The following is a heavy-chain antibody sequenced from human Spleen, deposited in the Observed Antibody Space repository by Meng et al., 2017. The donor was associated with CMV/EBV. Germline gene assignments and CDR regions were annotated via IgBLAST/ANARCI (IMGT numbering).Heavy chain of an antibody. Sequence: QLQLQESGPGLVKPSETLSLTCTVSGGSISSSSYYWGWIRQPPGKGLEWIGSIYYSGSTYYNPSLKSRVTISVDTSKNQFSLKLSSVTAADTAVYYCARARIAARLVSTNWFDPWGQGTLVTVSS. CDR1: GGSISSSSYY. V-gene: IGHV4-39*07. J-gene: IGHJ5*02. CDR3: ARARIAARLVSTNWFDP. D-gene: IGHD6-6*01. CDR2: IYYSGST.